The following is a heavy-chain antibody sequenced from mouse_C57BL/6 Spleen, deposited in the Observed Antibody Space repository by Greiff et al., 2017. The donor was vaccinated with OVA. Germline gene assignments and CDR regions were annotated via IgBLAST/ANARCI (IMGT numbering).Heavy chain of an antibody. Sequence: DVKLVESGGGLVKPGGSLKLSCAASGFTFSDYGMHWVRQAPEKGLEWVAYISSGSSTIYYADTVKGRFTISRDNAKNTLFLQMTSLRSEDTAMYYCARRVEPWYFDVWGTGTTVTVSS. CDR1: GFTFSDYG. D-gene: IGHD1-1*02. V-gene: IGHV5-17*01. CDR2: ISSGSSTI. CDR3: ARRVEPWYFDV. J-gene: IGHJ1*03.